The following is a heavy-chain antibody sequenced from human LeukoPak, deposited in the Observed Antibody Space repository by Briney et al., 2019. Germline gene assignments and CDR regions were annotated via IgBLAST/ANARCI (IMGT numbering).Heavy chain of an antibody. J-gene: IGHJ5*02. CDR1: GYSISSAYY. V-gene: IGHV4-61*01. CDR2: IYYSGST. CDR3: ARSYYGSGSYYKRPNWFDP. D-gene: IGHD3-10*01. Sequence: SETLSLTCTVSGYSISSAYYWSWIRQPPGKGLEWIGYIYYSGSTNYNPSLKSRVTISVDTSKNQFSLKLSSVTAADTAVYYCARSYYGSGSYYKRPNWFDPWGQGTLVTVSS.